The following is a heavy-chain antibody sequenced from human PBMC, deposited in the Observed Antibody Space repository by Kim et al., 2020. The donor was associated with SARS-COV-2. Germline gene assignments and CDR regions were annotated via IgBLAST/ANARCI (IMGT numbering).Heavy chain of an antibody. CDR2: TA. Sequence: TANYAQKFQGRVTITADESTSTAYMELSSLRSEDTAVYYCARVIAAGFDPWGQGTLVTVSS. V-gene: IGHV1-69*01. CDR3: ARVIAAGFDP. D-gene: IGHD6-13*01. J-gene: IGHJ5*02.